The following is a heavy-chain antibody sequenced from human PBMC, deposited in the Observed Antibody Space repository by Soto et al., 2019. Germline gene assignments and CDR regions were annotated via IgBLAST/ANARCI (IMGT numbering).Heavy chain of an antibody. CDR2: IYAPGTT. V-gene: IGHV4-4*07. CDR1: GPSISGCY. D-gene: IGHD1-1*01. CDR3: VRDGTKTLRDWFDP. J-gene: IGHJ5*02. Sequence: SETRTRPCIVSGPSISGCYWLWIRKSAGKGLEWLGRIYAPGTTDYNPSLKSRVMMSVDTSKKQFSLKLRSVTAEDTAVYYCVRDGTKTLRDWFDPWGQGISVTASS.